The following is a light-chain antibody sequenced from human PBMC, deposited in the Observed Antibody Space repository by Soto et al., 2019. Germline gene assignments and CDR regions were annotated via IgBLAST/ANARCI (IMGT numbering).Light chain of an antibody. V-gene: IGKV3-15*01. Sequence: EIVMTQSPATLSVSPGERATLSCRASQSVSSNLAWYQQKPGQAPRLLIYGASTRATGIPARFSGSGSGTESTLTISSLQSKDFAVYYCQQYNNWPSLTFGGGTKVDIK. CDR1: QSVSSN. CDR2: GAS. J-gene: IGKJ4*01. CDR3: QQYNNWPSLT.